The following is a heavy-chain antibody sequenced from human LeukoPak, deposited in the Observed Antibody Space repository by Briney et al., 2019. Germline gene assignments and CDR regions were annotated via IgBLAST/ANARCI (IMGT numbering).Heavy chain of an antibody. CDR3: ARHPRSGSYYYYYYGMDV. D-gene: IGHD3-10*01. Sequence: SETLSLTCAVYGGPFSGYYWSWIRQPPGKGLEWIGEINHSGSTNYNPSLKSRVTISVDTSKNQFSLKLSSVTAADTAVYYCARHPRSGSYYYYYYGMDVWGQGTTVTVSS. J-gene: IGHJ6*02. CDR1: GGPFSGYY. CDR2: INHSGST. V-gene: IGHV4-34*01.